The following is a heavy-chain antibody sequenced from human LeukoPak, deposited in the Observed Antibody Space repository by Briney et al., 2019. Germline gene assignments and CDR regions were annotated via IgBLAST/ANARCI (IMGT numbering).Heavy chain of an antibody. CDR3: ARLLVTGTDRLDY. D-gene: IGHD1/OR15-1a*01. CDR1: GYSFTSYW. Sequence: GESLKISCKGFGYSFTSYWIGWVRQMPGKGLEWMGIIYPGDSNTRYSPSFRGQVTISADKSINTAYLQWSSLKASDTAIYYCARLLVTGTDRLDYWGQGTLVTVSS. CDR2: IYPGDSNT. J-gene: IGHJ4*02. V-gene: IGHV5-51*01.